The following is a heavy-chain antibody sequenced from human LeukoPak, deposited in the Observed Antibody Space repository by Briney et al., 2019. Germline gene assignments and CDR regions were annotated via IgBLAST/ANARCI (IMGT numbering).Heavy chain of an antibody. J-gene: IGHJ3*02. Sequence: SGTLSLTCAVSGAPISSNNWWWSWVRQPPGKGLEWIGEIYHSGSTNYNPSLKSRVTMSVDKSKNQFSLKLSSVTAADTAVYYCARGVDAFDIWGQGTMVTVSS. CDR2: IYHSGST. V-gene: IGHV4-4*02. CDR3: ARGVDAFDI. D-gene: IGHD3-10*01. CDR1: GAPISSNNW.